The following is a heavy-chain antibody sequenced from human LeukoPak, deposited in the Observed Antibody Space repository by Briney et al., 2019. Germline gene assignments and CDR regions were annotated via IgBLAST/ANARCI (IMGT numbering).Heavy chain of an antibody. Sequence: PSETLSLTCTVSGGSISTYYWNWIRQAPGKGLELIGYIYSTGITDYNPSLTSRVTISVDTSKNQFSLKLSSVTAADTAVYYCARFIGSSGYYDYWGHGTLVTVPS. D-gene: IGHD3-22*01. V-gene: IGHV4-59*01. CDR1: GGSISTYY. J-gene: IGHJ4*01. CDR2: IYSTGIT. CDR3: ARFIGSSGYYDY.